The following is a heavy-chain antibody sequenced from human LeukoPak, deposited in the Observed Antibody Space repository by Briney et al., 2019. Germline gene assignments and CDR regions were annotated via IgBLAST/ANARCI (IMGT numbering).Heavy chain of an antibody. D-gene: IGHD1-26*01. CDR1: GFTFSSYA. V-gene: IGHV3-23*01. CDR3: ATISGSFEYLDY. J-gene: IGHJ4*02. Sequence: PGGSLRLSCAASGFTFSSYAMSWVRQAPGKGLEWVSGISASGGVTYSAESVRGRFTISRDNSKNTLYLQMYSLRVDDTAAYYCATISGSFEYLDYWGQGTLVTVSS. CDR2: ISASGGVT.